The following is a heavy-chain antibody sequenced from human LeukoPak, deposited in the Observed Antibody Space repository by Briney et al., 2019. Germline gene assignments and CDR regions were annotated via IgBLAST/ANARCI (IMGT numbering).Heavy chain of an antibody. Sequence: SETLSLTCAVYGGSFSGYYWSWIRQPPGKGLDWIGEINHSGSTNYNPSLKSRVTISVDTSKNQFSLKLSSVTAADTAVYYCARHLSYYYYMDVWGKGTTVTVSS. V-gene: IGHV4-34*01. CDR3: ARHLSYYYYMDV. CDR1: GGSFSGYY. J-gene: IGHJ6*03. CDR2: INHSGST.